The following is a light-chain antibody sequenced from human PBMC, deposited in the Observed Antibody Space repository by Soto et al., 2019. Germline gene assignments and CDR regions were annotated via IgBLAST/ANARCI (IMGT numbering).Light chain of an antibody. V-gene: IGKV1-39*01. CDR1: QSISSY. J-gene: IGKJ2*01. Sequence: DIQMTQSPSSLSASVGDRVTITCRASQSISSYLNWYQQKPGKDPKLLIYAASSLQSGVPSRFSGSGSGTDLTLTISSLQPEDVATYYCQQSYSTPRTLGQGTKLEIK. CDR3: QQSYSTPRT. CDR2: AAS.